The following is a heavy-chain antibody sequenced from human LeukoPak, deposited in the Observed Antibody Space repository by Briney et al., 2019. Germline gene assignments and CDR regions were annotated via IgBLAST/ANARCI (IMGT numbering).Heavy chain of an antibody. CDR3: ARANTAMVDY. D-gene: IGHD5-18*01. Sequence: QAGGSLRLSCAASGFTVSSNYMSWVRQAPGKGLEWVAVIWYDGSNKYYADSVKGRFTISRDNSKNTLYLQMNSLRAEDTAVYYCARANTAMVDYWGQGTLVTVSS. CDR2: IWYDGSNK. V-gene: IGHV3-33*08. CDR1: GFTVSSNY. J-gene: IGHJ4*02.